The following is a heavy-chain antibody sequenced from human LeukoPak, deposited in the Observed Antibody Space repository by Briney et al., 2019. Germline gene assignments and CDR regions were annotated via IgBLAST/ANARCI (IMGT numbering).Heavy chain of an antibody. V-gene: IGHV4-59*01. CDR3: AREYSSSSGHFDF. CDR2: IYYSGST. CDR1: GGSIINYY. D-gene: IGHD6-6*01. Sequence: SETLSLTCTVSGGSIINYYWSWIRQPPGKGLEWIGYIYYSGSTSYNPSLKSRVTISLDTSKNQFSLKLSSVTAADTAVYYCAREYSSSSGHFDFWGQGTLVTVSS. J-gene: IGHJ4*02.